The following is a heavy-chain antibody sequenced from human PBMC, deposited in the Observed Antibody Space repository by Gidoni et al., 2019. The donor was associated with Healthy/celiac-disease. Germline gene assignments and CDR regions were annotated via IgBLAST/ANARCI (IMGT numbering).Heavy chain of an antibody. CDR1: GLTFGNGW. V-gene: IGHV3-15*01. J-gene: IGHJ5*02. CDR3: TTDEIAVAGTESNWFDP. CDR2: IKCKTDVGTT. Sequence: EVQLVESGGGLVKPGGSLGLSCAASGLTFGNGWTSWVRQAPGKGLEWVGRIKCKTDVGTTDYAAPVKGRFTISRDDSKNTLYLQMYSLKTEDTAVYYCTTDEIAVAGTESNWFDPWGQGTLVTVSS. D-gene: IGHD6-19*01.